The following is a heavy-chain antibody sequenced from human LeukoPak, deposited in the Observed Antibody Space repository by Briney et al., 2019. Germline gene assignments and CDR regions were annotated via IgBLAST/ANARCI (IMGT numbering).Heavy chain of an antibody. J-gene: IGHJ6*02. CDR2: INSDGSST. D-gene: IGHD3-16*01. Sequence: PGGSLRLSCAASGFTFSSYWMHWVRQAPGKGLVWVSRINSDGSSTSYADSVKGRFTISRDNAKNTLYLQMNSLRAEDMAVYYCARVERFYYYYGMDVWGQGTTVTVSS. CDR3: ARVERFYYYYGMDV. CDR1: GFTFSSYW. V-gene: IGHV3-74*01.